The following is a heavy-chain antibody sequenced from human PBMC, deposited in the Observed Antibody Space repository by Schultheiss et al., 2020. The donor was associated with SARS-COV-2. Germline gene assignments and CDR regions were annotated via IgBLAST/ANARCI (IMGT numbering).Heavy chain of an antibody. CDR1: GGTFSSYA. CDR3: ARHRDIATRPLYFDY. J-gene: IGHJ4*02. CDR2: INPNSGGT. Sequence: ASVKVSCKASGGTFSSYAISWVRQAPGQGLEWMGRINPNSGGTNYAQKFQGRVTMTRDTSISTAYMDLSRLRSDDTAVYYCARHRDIATRPLYFDYWGQGALVTVSS. V-gene: IGHV1-2*06. D-gene: IGHD6-6*01.